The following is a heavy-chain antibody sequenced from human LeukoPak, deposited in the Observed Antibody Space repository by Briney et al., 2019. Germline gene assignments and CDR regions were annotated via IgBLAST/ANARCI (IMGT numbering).Heavy chain of an antibody. CDR3: ARDLVRGIVGATSYYYGMDV. J-gene: IGHJ6*02. CDR2: ISAYNGNT. CDR1: GYTFTSYG. V-gene: IGHV1-18*01. D-gene: IGHD1-26*01. Sequence: ASVKVSCKASGYTFTSYGISWVRQAPGQGLEWMGWISAYNGNTNYAQKLQGRVTMTTDTSTSTAYMDLRSLRSDDTAVYYCARDLVRGIVGATSYYYGMDVWGQGTTVTVSS.